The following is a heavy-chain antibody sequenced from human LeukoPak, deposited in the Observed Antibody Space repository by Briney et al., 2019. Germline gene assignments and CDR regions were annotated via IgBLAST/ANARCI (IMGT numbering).Heavy chain of an antibody. Sequence: AGGSLRHSCAASGFSVSDYYMNWVRQAPGKGLEWVSFIYSGGRTYYADSVKGRFTISRDNSRNTLYLQMNSLRVEDTAVYYCAGADIPVIWGQGTLVTVSS. CDR1: GFSVSDYY. J-gene: IGHJ4*02. CDR3: AGADIPVI. CDR2: IYSGGRT. D-gene: IGHD2-21*02. V-gene: IGHV3-53*01.